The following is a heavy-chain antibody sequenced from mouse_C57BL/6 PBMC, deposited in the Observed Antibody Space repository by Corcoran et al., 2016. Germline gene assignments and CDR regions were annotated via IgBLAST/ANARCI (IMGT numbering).Heavy chain of an antibody. CDR1: GYTFTDYY. CDR2: INPNNGGT. D-gene: IGHD2-5*01. V-gene: IGHV1-26*01. Sequence: EVQLQQSGPELVKPGASVKISCKASGYTFTDYYMNWVKQSHGKSLEWIGDINPNNGGTSYNQKFKGKATLTVDKSSSTAYMELRSLTSEDSAVYYCARGYSKEGDYWGQGTTLTVSS. J-gene: IGHJ2*01. CDR3: ARGYSKEGDY.